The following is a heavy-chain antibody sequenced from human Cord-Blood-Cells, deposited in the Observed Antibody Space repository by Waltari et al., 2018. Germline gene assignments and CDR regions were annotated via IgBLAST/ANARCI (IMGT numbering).Heavy chain of an antibody. CDR3: ARDINSSSRYFQH. Sequence: QVQLVQSGAEVTKPGASVKVSCKASGYTFTGSSIHWLRQAPGQGLEWMGWINPNRGGTNYAQKFQGRVTMTRDTSISTAYMELSRLRSDDTAVYYCARDINSSSRYFQHWGQGTLVTVCS. CDR2: INPNRGGT. V-gene: IGHV1-2*02. J-gene: IGHJ1*01. D-gene: IGHD6-6*01. CDR1: GYTFTGSS.